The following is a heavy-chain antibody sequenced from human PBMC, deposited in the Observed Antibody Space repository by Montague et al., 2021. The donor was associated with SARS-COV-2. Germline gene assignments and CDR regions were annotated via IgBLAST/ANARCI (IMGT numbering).Heavy chain of an antibody. CDR3: ARDGSGYASNYFYVMDV. V-gene: IGHV3-30*04. D-gene: IGHD3-22*01. J-gene: IGHJ6*02. CDR1: RFTFNTYT. Sequence: SLKLSCAASRFTFNTYTMHWVRQAPGKGLQWVAVISYDGSKKYYIDSVKGRFTISRDNSKNTLSLQMNSLRSEDSAVYYCARDGSGYASNYFYVMDVWGQGTMATVSS. CDR2: ISYDGSKK.